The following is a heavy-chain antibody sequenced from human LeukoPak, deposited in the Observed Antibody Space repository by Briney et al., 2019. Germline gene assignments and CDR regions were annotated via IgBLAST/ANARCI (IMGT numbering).Heavy chain of an antibody. CDR3: ATVVLYSGYYFDY. D-gene: IGHD5-12*01. Sequence: ASVKVSCKASGYTFTGYYMHWVRQAPGQGLEWMGWINPNSGGTNYAQKFQGRVTMTRDTSISTAYMELSRLRSEDTAVYYCATVVLYSGYYFDYWGQGTLVTVSS. CDR1: GYTFTGYY. V-gene: IGHV1-2*02. CDR2: INPNSGGT. J-gene: IGHJ4*02.